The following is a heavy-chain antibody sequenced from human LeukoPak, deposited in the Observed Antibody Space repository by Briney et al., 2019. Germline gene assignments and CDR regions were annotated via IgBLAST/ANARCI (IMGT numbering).Heavy chain of an antibody. J-gene: IGHJ4*02. CDR3: ARGSIAVAGTYVY. D-gene: IGHD6-19*01. CDR2: ISSSSSYI. Sequence: GGSLRLSCAASGFTFSSYSMNWVRQAPGKGLEWVSSISSSSSYICYADSVKGRFTISRDNAKNSLYLQMNSLRAEDTAVYYCARGSIAVAGTYVYWGQGTLVTVSS. CDR1: GFTFSSYS. V-gene: IGHV3-21*01.